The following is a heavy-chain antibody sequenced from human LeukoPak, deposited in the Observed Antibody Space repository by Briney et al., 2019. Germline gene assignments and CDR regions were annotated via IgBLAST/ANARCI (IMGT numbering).Heavy chain of an antibody. J-gene: IGHJ3*02. CDR2: INPNSGGT. CDR1: GYTFTGYY. V-gene: IGHV1-2*02. Sequence: ASVKVSCKASGYTFTGYYMHWVRQAPGQGLEWMGWINPNSGGTNYAQKFQGRVTMTRDRSSSTAYMELSRLRSDDTAVYYCARNLWFGESSDAFHIWGQGTMVTVSS. D-gene: IGHD3-10*01. CDR3: ARNLWFGESSDAFHI.